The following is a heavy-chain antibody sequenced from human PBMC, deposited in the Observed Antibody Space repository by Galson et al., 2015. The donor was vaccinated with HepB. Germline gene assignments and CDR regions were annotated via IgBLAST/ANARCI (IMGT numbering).Heavy chain of an antibody. CDR3: ARLTGGVIVYYYYGMDV. CDR2: ISAYNGNT. Sequence: SVKVSCKASGYTFTSYGISWVRQAPGQGLEWMGWISAYNGNTNYAQKLQGRVTMTTDTSTSTAYMELRSLRSDDTAVYYCARLTGGVIVYYYYGMDVWGQGTTVTVSS. V-gene: IGHV1-18*04. CDR1: GYTFTSYG. J-gene: IGHJ6*02. D-gene: IGHD3-16*02.